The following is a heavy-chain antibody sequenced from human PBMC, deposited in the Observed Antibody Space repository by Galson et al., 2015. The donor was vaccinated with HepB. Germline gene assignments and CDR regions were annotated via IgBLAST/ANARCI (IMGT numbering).Heavy chain of an antibody. D-gene: IGHD1-14*01. CDR3: ARDGARTYDY. CDR1: GFPVRSWY. J-gene: IGHJ4*02. Sequence: LRLSCAVSGFPVRSWYMHWVRQVPGKGLVWVSFVNGDGTATSYADSVRGRFTISRDSAKNTLYLEMNSLRVEDTAVYYCARDGARTYDYWGQGTLVTVSS. V-gene: IGHV3-74*03. CDR2: VNGDGTAT.